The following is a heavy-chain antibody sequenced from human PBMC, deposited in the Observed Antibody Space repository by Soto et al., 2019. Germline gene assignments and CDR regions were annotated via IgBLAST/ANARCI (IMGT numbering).Heavy chain of an antibody. CDR1: GGSISGYY. J-gene: IGHJ3*02. Sequence: SETLSLTCTVSGGSISGYYWSWIRQPPGKGLEWIGYIYYSGSTNYNPSLKSRVTISVDTSKNQFSLKLSSVTAADTAVYYCESGAGTDAFDIWGQGTMVTVSS. V-gene: IGHV4-59*01. CDR3: ESGAGTDAFDI. CDR2: IYYSGST. D-gene: IGHD1-1*01.